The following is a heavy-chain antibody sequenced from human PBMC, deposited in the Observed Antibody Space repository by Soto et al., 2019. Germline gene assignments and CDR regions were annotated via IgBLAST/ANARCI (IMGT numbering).Heavy chain of an antibody. CDR1: GGSFSGYY. Sequence: ETLSLTCAVYGGSFSGYYWSWIRQPPGKGLEWIGEINHSGSTNYNPSLKSRVTISVDTSKNQFSLKLSSVTAADTAVYYCARVLTTPNQYCSSTSCSFDYWGQGTLVTVSS. J-gene: IGHJ4*02. CDR3: ARVLTTPNQYCSSTSCSFDY. D-gene: IGHD2-2*01. CDR2: INHSGST. V-gene: IGHV4-34*01.